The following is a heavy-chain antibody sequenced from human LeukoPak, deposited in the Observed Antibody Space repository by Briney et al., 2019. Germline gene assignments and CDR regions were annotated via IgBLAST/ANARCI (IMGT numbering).Heavy chain of an antibody. V-gene: IGHV4-59*01. CDR3: VRLQPNTGEWAFDI. CDR2: ISNSGST. CDR1: GGSISSYY. Sequence: SETLSLTCTVSGGSISSYYWSWLRQPPGEGLEWIGYISNSGSTNYNPSLKSRVTISVDTSKNQLSLKLSSVTAADTAVYHCVRLQPNTGEWAFDIWGQGTMVSVSS. D-gene: IGHD1-1*01. J-gene: IGHJ3*02.